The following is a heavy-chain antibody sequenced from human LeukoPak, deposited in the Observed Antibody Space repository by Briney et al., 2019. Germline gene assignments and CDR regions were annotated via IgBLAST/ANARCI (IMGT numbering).Heavy chain of an antibody. CDR2: IKDDGSDK. CDR1: GFTFSDSW. Sequence: GGSPRLSCGTSGFTFSDSWMSWFRQAPGQGLEGVASIKDDGSDKYYLDSVRGRFTISRDNAEGSLYLQLDDLRAEDTAVFYCARHLLRGQNFDYWGQGTLVTVSS. CDR3: ARHLLRGQNFDY. J-gene: IGHJ4*02. V-gene: IGHV3-7*01.